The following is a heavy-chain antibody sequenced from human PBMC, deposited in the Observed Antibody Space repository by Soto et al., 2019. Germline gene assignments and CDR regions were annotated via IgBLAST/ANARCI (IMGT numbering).Heavy chain of an antibody. D-gene: IGHD3-3*01. CDR3: ASLKGVDPIFGVGTGWGWFDP. Sequence: QVQLVQSGAEVKKPGSSVKVSCKASGGTFSSYAISWVRQAPGQGLEWMGGIIPIFGTANYAQKFQGRVTITADESTSTAYMELSSLRSEDTAVYYCASLKGVDPIFGVGTGWGWFDPWGQGTLVTVSS. CDR1: GGTFSSYA. CDR2: IIPIFGTA. V-gene: IGHV1-69*01. J-gene: IGHJ5*02.